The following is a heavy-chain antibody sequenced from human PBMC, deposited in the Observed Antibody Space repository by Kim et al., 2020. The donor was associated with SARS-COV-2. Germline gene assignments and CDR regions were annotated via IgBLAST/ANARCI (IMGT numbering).Heavy chain of an antibody. CDR2: IIPIFGTA. D-gene: IGHD1-26*01. CDR3: APNFVGATNWFDP. J-gene: IGHJ5*02. Sequence: SVKVSCKASGGTFSSYAISWVRQAPGQGLEWMGGIIPIFGTANYAQKFQGRVTITADESTSTAYMELSSLRSEDTAAYYCAPNFVGATNWFDPWGQGTLVTVSS. CDR1: GGTFSSYA. V-gene: IGHV1-69*13.